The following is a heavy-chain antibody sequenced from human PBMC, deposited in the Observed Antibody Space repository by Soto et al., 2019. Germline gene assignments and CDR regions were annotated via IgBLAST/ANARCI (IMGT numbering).Heavy chain of an antibody. Sequence: GGSLRLSCAAYGFTFSSYVMSWVRQAPGKGLEWVANIKQDGSEKYYVDSVKGRFTISRDNAKNSLYLQMNSLRAEDTAVYYCAREQVVVVIAYWGQGTLVTVSS. D-gene: IGHD2-21*01. J-gene: IGHJ4*02. CDR2: IKQDGSEK. CDR3: AREQVVVVIAY. V-gene: IGHV3-7*01. CDR1: GFTFSSYV.